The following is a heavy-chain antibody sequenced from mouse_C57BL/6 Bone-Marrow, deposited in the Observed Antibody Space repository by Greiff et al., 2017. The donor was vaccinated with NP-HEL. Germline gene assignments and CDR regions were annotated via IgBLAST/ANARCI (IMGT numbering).Heavy chain of an antibody. J-gene: IGHJ3*01. CDR2: IRSKSNNYAT. V-gene: IGHV10-1*01. D-gene: IGHD2-2*01. CDR3: VTLLWLRRAWFAY. Sequence: EVKVVESGGGLVQPKGSLKLSCAASGFSFNTYAMNWVRQAPGKGLEWVARIRSKSNNYATYYADSVKDRFTISRDDSESMLYLQMNNLKTEDTAMYYCVTLLWLRRAWFAYWGQGTLVTVSA. CDR1: GFSFNTYA.